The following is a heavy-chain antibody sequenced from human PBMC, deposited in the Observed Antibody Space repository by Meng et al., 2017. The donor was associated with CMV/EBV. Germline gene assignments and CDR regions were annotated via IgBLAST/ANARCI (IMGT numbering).Heavy chain of an antibody. CDR1: IRSSNW. Sequence: IRSSNWWSWVRQPPGKGLGWIGEIYHSGSTSYNPSLKSRVTISVDKSKTQFSLKLSSVTAADTAVYHCARDTDLIVVVPAAHRWFDPWGQGTLVTVSS. J-gene: IGHJ5*02. V-gene: IGHV4-4*02. D-gene: IGHD2-2*01. CDR3: ARDTDLIVVVPAAHRWFDP. CDR2: IYHSGST.